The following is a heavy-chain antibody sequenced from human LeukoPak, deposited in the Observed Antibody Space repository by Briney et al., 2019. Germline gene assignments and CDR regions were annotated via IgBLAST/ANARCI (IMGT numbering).Heavy chain of an antibody. V-gene: IGHV4-59*12. D-gene: IGHD4-17*01. CDR2: IYYSGST. Sequence: SEALSLTCTVSGGSISSYYWSWIRQPPGKGLEWIGYIYYSGSTNYNPSLKSRVTISVDTSKNQFSLKLSSVTAADTAVYYCAGKMTTVTSSWFDPWGQGTLVTVSS. J-gene: IGHJ5*02. CDR3: AGKMTTVTSSWFDP. CDR1: GGSISSYY.